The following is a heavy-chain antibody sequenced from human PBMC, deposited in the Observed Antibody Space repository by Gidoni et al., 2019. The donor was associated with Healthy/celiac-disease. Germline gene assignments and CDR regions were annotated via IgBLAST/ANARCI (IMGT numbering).Heavy chain of an antibody. CDR1: GGTFSSYA. V-gene: IGHV1-69*01. J-gene: IGHJ6*02. Sequence: QVQLVQSGAEVKKPGSSVKVSCKASGGTFSSYAISWVRQAPGQGLEWMGGIIPIFGTANYAQKFQGRVTITADESTSTAYMELSSLRSEDTAVYYCARDLYYYDSSGYYYYYYGMDVGGQGTTVTVSS. CDR3: ARDLYYYDSSGYYYYYYGMDV. D-gene: IGHD3-22*01. CDR2: IIPIFGTA.